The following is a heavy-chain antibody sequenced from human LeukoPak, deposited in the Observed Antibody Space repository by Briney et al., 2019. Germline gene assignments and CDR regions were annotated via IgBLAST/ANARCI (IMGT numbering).Heavy chain of an antibody. CDR3: AREKSPERKTWLQLGAFDV. CDR1: GGSMGHH. CDR2: ISQTAST. Sequence: SETLSLTCTVSGGSMGHHWSWIRQSPGKGLEWIGYISQTASTNYNPSLKSRVTLSIDTSKNQLSFQLTSVTAADTAVYFCAREKSPERKTWLQLGAFDVWGQGTVVTVSS. V-gene: IGHV4-59*11. J-gene: IGHJ3*01. D-gene: IGHD5-24*01.